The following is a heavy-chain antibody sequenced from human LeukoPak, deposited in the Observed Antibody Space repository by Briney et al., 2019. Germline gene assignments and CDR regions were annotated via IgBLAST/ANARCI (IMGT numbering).Heavy chain of an antibody. D-gene: IGHD6-6*01. Sequence: ASVTVSCKASGYTFTGYYMHWVRQAPGQGLEWMGWINPNSGGTNYAQKFQGRVTMTRDTSISIAYMELSRLRSDDTAVYYCARAARLMYWFDPWGQGTLVTVSS. CDR3: ARAARLMYWFDP. V-gene: IGHV1-2*02. CDR1: GYTFTGYY. CDR2: INPNSGGT. J-gene: IGHJ5*02.